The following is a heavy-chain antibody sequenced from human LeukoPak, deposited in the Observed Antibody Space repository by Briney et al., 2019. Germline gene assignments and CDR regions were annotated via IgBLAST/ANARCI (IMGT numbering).Heavy chain of an antibody. CDR2: MNPNSGNT. D-gene: IGHD6-13*01. J-gene: IGHJ4*02. CDR1: GYTFTSYD. V-gene: IGHV1-8*01. Sequence: GASVNVSCKASGYTFTSYDINWVRQATGQGLEWMGWMNPNSGNTGYAQKFQGRVTMTRNTSISTAYMELSSLRSEDTAVYYCATSTAAGTWLDYWGQGTLVTVSS. CDR3: ATSTAAGTWLDY.